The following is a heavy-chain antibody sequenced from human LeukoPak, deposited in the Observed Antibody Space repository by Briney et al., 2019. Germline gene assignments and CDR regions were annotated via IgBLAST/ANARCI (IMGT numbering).Heavy chain of an antibody. CDR2: ISGSGGST. CDR1: GFTFSNYL. Sequence: GGSLRLSCVASGFTFSNYLMNWVRQAPGKGLEWVSAISGSGGSTYYADSVKGRFTISRDNSKNTLYLQMNSLRAEDTAVYYCAKLATVNDYWGQGTLVTVSS. D-gene: IGHD5-12*01. CDR3: AKLATVNDY. V-gene: IGHV3-23*01. J-gene: IGHJ4*02.